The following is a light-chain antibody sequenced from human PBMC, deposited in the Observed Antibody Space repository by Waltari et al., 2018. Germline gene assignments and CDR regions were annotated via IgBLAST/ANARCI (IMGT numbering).Light chain of an antibody. Sequence: DIQMTQSPSSLSASVGDRVTITCRASQGINNYLVWYQQKPAKVPKLLIYAASTLQSGVPSRFSGSGSVTDFTLTISSLQPEDFATYYCQKYDSAPWTFGQGTKVEVK. CDR1: QGINNY. V-gene: IGKV1-27*01. J-gene: IGKJ1*01. CDR3: QKYDSAPWT. CDR2: AAS.